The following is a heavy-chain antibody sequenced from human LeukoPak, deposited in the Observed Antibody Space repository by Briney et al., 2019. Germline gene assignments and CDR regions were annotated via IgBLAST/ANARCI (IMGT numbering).Heavy chain of an antibody. D-gene: IGHD2-2*01. CDR1: GYTFTSYY. V-gene: IGHV1-46*01. CDR3: ARGAYCSSTSCHGFFDY. Sequence: ASVKVSCKASGYTFTSYYMHWVRQAPGQGLEWMGIINPSGGSTSYAQKFQGRVTISVDTSKNQFSLKLSSVTAADTAVYYCARGAYCSSTSCHGFFDYWGQGTLVTVSS. J-gene: IGHJ4*02. CDR2: INPSGGST.